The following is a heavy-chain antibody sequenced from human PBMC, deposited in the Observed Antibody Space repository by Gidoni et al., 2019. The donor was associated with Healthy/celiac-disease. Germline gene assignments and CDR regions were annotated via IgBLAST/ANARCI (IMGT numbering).Heavy chain of an antibody. V-gene: IGHV3-9*01. J-gene: IGHJ3*02. D-gene: IGHD6-19*01. CDR1: GCTFDDYA. Sequence: EVQLVESGGGLVQPGRSLRLSGAASGCTFDDYAMHWVRQAPGKGLEWVSGISWNSGSIGYADSVKGRFTISRDNAKNSLYLQMNSLRAEDTALYYCAKDMSSGTDAFDIWGQGTMVTVSS. CDR3: AKDMSSGTDAFDI. CDR2: ISWNSGSI.